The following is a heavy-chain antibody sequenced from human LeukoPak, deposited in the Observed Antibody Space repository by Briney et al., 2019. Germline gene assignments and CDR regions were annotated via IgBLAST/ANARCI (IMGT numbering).Heavy chain of an antibody. J-gene: IGHJ4*02. V-gene: IGHV3-23*01. CDR1: GFTFSSYS. CDR3: AAVAANPTFDY. CDR2: ISGSGGST. Sequence: PGRSLRLSCAASGFTFSSYSMNWVRQAPGKGLEWVSAISGSGGSTYYADSVKGRFTISRDNSKNTLYLQMNSLRAEDTAVYYCAAVAANPTFDYWGQGTLVTVSS. D-gene: IGHD6-19*01.